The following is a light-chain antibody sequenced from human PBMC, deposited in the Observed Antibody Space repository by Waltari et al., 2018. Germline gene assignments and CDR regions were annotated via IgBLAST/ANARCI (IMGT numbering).Light chain of an antibody. V-gene: IGLV2-11*01. CDR2: GVF. CDR3: CSYAGTYRWV. CDR1: SSNVGTYNY. J-gene: IGLJ3*02. Sequence: QSALTQPRSVSGSPGQSVTISCTGTSSNVGTYNYVSWYQQLPGKAPKLLIAGVFTRPSGVPDRFSGSKSGYTDSLTISGLQAEDEADYYCCSYAGTYRWVFGGGTKVTVL.